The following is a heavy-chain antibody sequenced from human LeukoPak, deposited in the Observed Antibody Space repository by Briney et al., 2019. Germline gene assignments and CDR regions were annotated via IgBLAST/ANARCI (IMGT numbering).Heavy chain of an antibody. CDR3: XXXXXXXVXVAATPKYYYYGMDV. V-gene: IGHV3-66*01. CDR1: GFTVSSNY. J-gene: IGHJ6*02. D-gene: IGHD2-15*01. Sequence: PGGSLRLSCAASGFTVSSNYMSWVRQAPGKGLEWVSVIYSGGSTYYADSVKGRFTISRDNSKNTLYLQMNSLRAEDTAVYYCXXXXXXXVXVAATPKYYYYGMDVRGQGTTVTVSS. CDR2: IYSGGST.